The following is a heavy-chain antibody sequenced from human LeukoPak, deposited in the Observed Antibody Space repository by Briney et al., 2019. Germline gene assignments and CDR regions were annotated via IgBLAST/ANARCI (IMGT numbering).Heavy chain of an antibody. V-gene: IGHV3-23*01. D-gene: IGHD2-15*01. J-gene: IGHJ4*02. CDR3: AKSRSEVVVAAANY. CDR2: ITGSGGTT. CDR1: GFTFSSYA. Sequence: GGSLRLSCAASGFTFSSYAMNWVHQAPGKGLEWVSAITGSGGTTYYADSVRGRFTISRDNSKNTLYLQMNSLRAEDTAIYYCAKSRSEVVVAAANYWGQGTLITVSS.